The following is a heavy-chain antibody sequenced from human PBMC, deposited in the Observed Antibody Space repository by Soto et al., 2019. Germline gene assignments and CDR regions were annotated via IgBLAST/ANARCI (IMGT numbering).Heavy chain of an antibody. V-gene: IGHV1-69*13. CDR3: AKDRTDTAMVSRIDY. J-gene: IGHJ4*02. CDR1: GGTFSSYA. Sequence: GASVKVSCKASGGTFSSYAISWVRQAPGQGLEWMGGIIPIFGTANYAQKFQGRVTITADESKNTLYVQMNSLRAEDTAVYYCAKDRTDTAMVSRIDYWGQGTLVTVSS. D-gene: IGHD5-18*01. CDR2: IIPIFGTA.